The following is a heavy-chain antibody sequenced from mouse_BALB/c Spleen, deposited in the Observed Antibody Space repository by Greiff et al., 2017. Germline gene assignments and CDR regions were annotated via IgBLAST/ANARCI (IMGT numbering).Heavy chain of an antibody. CDR3: ARGTTATRTWFAY. Sequence: DVKLVESGGDLVKPGGSLKLSCAASGFTFSSYGMSWVRQTPDKRLEWVATISSGGSYTYYPDSVKGRFTISRDNAKNTLYLQMSSLKSEDTAMYYCARGTTATRTWFAYWGQGTLVTVSA. J-gene: IGHJ3*01. D-gene: IGHD1-2*01. CDR1: GFTFSSYG. V-gene: IGHV5-6*02. CDR2: ISSGGSYT.